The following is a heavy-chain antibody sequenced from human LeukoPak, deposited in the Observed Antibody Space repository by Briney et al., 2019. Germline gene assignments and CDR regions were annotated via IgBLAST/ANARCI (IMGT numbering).Heavy chain of an antibody. D-gene: IGHD2-21*02. CDR3: AREKYCGGDCYSFDY. V-gene: IGHV3-53*01. CDR1: GFTFSSYG. CDR2: IYSGGST. Sequence: WGSLRLSCAASGFTFSSYGMSWVRQAPGKGLEWVSVIYSGGSTYYADSVKGRFTISRDNSKNTLYLQMNSLRAEDTAVYYCAREKYCGGDCYSFDYWGQGTLVTVSS. J-gene: IGHJ4*02.